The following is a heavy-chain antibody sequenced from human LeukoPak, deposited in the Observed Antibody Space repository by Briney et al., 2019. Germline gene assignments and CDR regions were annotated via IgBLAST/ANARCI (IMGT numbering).Heavy chain of an antibody. CDR1: GGSFSGYY. V-gene: IGHV4-34*01. CDR2: INHSGST. D-gene: IGHD6-19*01. Sequence: SETLSLTCAVYGGSFSGYYWSWIRQPPGKGLEWIGEINHSGSTNYNPSLESRVTISVDTSKNQFSLKLSSVTAADTAVYHCARLKWLAYAFDIWGQGTMVTVSS. CDR3: ARLKWLAYAFDI. J-gene: IGHJ3*02.